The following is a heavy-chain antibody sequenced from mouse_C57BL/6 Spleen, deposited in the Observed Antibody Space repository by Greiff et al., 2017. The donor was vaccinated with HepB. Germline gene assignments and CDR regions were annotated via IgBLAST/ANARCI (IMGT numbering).Heavy chain of an antibody. CDR2: IHPNSGST. J-gene: IGHJ2*01. CDR1: GYTFTSYW. D-gene: IGHD2-1*01. Sequence: QVQLQQSGAELVKPGASVKLSCKASGYTFTSYWMHWVKQRPGQGLEWIGMIHPNSGSTNYNEKFKSKATLTVDKSSSTAYMQLSSLTSEDSAVYYCARSPLWYQYYFDYWGQGTTLTVSS. CDR3: ARSPLWYQYYFDY. V-gene: IGHV1-64*01.